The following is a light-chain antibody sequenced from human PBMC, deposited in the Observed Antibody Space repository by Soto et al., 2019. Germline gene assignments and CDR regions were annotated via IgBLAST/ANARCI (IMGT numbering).Light chain of an antibody. CDR1: QSVTSY. Sequence: EIVLTQSPATLSLSPGERATLSCRASQSVTSYLAWYQQKPGQAPRLLIYDVSNRASGIPARFSGSGSETDFTLTIISLEPEDFAVYYCQQRSDWPLTFGQGTRLEIK. V-gene: IGKV3-11*01. CDR3: QQRSDWPLT. CDR2: DVS. J-gene: IGKJ5*01.